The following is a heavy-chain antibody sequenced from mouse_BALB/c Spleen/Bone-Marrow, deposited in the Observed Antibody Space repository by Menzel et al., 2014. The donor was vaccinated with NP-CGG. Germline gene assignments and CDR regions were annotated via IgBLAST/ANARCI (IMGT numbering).Heavy chain of an antibody. D-gene: IGHD2-3*01. CDR3: ARQSYEGFAY. CDR2: ISNGGGST. J-gene: IGHJ3*01. CDR1: GFTFSSYT. Sequence: EVQLQQSGGNLVQPGGSLKLSCAASGFTFSSYTMSWVRQTPEKRLEWVAYISNGGGSTYYPDTVEGRFTISRDNATNTLYLQMSSLKSEDTAMYYCARQSYEGFAYWGQGTLVTVSA. V-gene: IGHV5-12-2*01.